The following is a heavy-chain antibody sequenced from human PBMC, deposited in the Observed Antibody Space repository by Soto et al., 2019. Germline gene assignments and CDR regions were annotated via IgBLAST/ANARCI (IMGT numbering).Heavy chain of an antibody. D-gene: IGHD2-21*01. Sequence: PSETLSLTCSVPVAALNSGNYYWSWIRQVPGKGLEWIGHIYVTGAVDYNPSLRDRITISQDTSERQFSLNLRLVTAADTAVYYCERLRIATNNYKWFDPWGQGTPVTVSS. CDR3: ERLRIATNNYKWFDP. CDR2: IYVTGAV. J-gene: IGHJ5*02. V-gene: IGHV4-31*03. CDR1: VAALNSGNYY.